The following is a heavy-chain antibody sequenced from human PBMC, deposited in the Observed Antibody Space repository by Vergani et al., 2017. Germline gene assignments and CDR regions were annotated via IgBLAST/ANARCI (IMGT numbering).Heavy chain of an antibody. D-gene: IGHD6-13*01. Sequence: QVQLQESGPGLVKPSETLSLTCTVSGGSISSYYWSWIRQPPGKGLEWIGYIYYSGSTNYNPSLKSRVTISVDTSKNQFSLKLSSVTAADTAVYYCASIDGYSSSWYGNYFDYWGQGTLVTVSS. J-gene: IGHJ4*02. V-gene: IGHV4-59*01. CDR3: ASIDGYSSSWYGNYFDY. CDR2: IYYSGST. CDR1: GGSISSYY.